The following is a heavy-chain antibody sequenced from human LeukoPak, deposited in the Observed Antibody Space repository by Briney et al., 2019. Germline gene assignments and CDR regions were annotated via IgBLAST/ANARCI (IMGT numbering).Heavy chain of an antibody. CDR1: GYSFTSYW. V-gene: IGHV5-51*01. CDR3: ARSRGYCSGGSCYSPDY. CDR2: IYPGDSDT. J-gene: IGHJ4*02. Sequence: GESLKISCKGSGYSFTSYWIGWVRQMPGKGLEWMGIIYPGDSDTRYSPSFQGQVTISADKSISTAYLQWSSLKASDTAMYYCARSRGYCSGGSCYSPDYWGQGTLVTVSS. D-gene: IGHD2-15*01.